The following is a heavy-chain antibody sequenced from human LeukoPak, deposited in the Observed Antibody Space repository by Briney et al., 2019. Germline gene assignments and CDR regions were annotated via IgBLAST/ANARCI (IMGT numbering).Heavy chain of an antibody. V-gene: IGHV3-74*01. CDR2: INSDGSAT. J-gene: IGHJ4*02. Sequence: GGSLRLSCAASGFTFGSPWMHWVRQAPGKGLVWVSRINSDGSATAYADSVKGRFTISRDNAENTLYLQMNSLRAEDTAVYYCARADNWNDYSYWGQGTLVTVSS. CDR1: GFTFGSPW. CDR3: ARADNWNDYSY. D-gene: IGHD1-20*01.